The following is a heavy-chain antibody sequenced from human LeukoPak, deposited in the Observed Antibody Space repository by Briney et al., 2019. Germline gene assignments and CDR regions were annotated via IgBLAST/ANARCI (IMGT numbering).Heavy chain of an antibody. CDR2: IKQDGSEK. V-gene: IGHV3-7*01. J-gene: IGHJ4*02. Sequence: GGSLRLSCAASGFTFSDYYMSWIRQAPGKGLEWVANIKQDGSEKYYVDSVKGRFTISRDNAKNSLYLQMNSLRAEDTAVYYCARTFYGDYDYWGQGTLVTVSS. CDR1: GFTFSDYY. CDR3: ARTFYGDYDY. D-gene: IGHD4-17*01.